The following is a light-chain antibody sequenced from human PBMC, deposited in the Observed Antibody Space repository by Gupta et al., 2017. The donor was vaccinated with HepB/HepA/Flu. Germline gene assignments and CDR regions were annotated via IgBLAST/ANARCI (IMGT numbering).Light chain of an antibody. J-gene: IGLJ1*01. V-gene: IGLV8-61*01. CDR2: TTS. CDR1: SGSVSTSYR. CDR3: VLYMAGDTYV. Sequence: TAATQEPSFAVPPAGTVTLTCGLTSGSVSTSYRPSWYQQTPGQPPRTIIHTTSTRSSGVPDRFSGSILGNTAALTITGPQADDESDYYCVLYMAGDTYVFGSGTKLTVL.